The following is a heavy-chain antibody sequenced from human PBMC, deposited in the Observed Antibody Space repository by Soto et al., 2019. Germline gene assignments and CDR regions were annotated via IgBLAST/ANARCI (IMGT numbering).Heavy chain of an antibody. CDR3: AGQTFTIAAASYGRSNWFDP. D-gene: IGHD6-25*01. Sequence: SETLSLTCSASGGSITSSSHFWGWVRQPPGKGLEWIGTIYFTGNTYYTPSLKSRLTMSIDTSKNEFSLRLNSVTAADTAVYYCAGQTFTIAAASYGRSNWFDPWGPGTLVTVS. V-gene: IGHV4-39*01. CDR1: GGSITSSSHF. CDR2: IYFTGNT. J-gene: IGHJ5*02.